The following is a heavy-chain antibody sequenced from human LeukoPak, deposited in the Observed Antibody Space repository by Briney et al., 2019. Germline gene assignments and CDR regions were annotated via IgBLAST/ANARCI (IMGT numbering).Heavy chain of an antibody. Sequence: RGSLRDSCAVSGFSFNKYVMHSVRQAPGKGLEWVAVISYDGSNKYYADSVKGRFTISRENSKNTLSLQMNSLRTEDMAVYYSARGIRCIHRAFDYWGQGTLVTVSS. CDR1: GFSFNKYV. J-gene: IGHJ4*02. D-gene: IGHD3-10*01. V-gene: IGHV3-30*03. CDR2: ISYDGSNK. CDR3: ARGIRCIHRAFDY.